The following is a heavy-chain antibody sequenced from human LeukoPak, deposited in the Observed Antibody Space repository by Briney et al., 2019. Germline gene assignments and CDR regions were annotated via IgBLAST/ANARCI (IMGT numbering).Heavy chain of an antibody. CDR3: ARTNYGSGSYYTF. CDR1: GGSISSSFYY. Sequence: PSETLSLTCTVSGGSISSSFYYWGWIRQPPGKGLEWIGSIYHSGSTYYNPSLKSRVTISVDTSRNQFSLKLSSVTAADTAVYFCARTNYGSGSYYTFWGQGTLVAVST. J-gene: IGHJ4*02. D-gene: IGHD3-10*01. V-gene: IGHV4-39*01. CDR2: IYHSGST.